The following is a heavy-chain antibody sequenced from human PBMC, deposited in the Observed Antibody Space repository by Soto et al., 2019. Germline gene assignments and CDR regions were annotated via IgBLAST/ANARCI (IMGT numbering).Heavy chain of an antibody. CDR2: ISYDGSNK. CDR1: GFTFSSYA. Sequence: QVQLVESGGGVVQPGRSLRLSCAASGFTFSSYAMHWVRQAPGKGLEWVAVISYDGSNKYYADSVKGRFTISRDNSKNTLYLQMNSLRAEDTAAYYCARDRPLPAEYWGQGTLVTVSS. D-gene: IGHD2-15*01. CDR3: ARDRPLPAEY. J-gene: IGHJ4*02. V-gene: IGHV3-30-3*01.